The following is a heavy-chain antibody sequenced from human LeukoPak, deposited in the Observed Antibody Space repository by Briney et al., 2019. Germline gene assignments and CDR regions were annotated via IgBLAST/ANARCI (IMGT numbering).Heavy chain of an antibody. J-gene: IGHJ5*02. CDR1: GYTFTGYY. CDR3: AADRHGSGSYH. V-gene: IGHV1-2*02. D-gene: IGHD3-10*01. CDR2: INPNSGGT. Sequence: ASVKVSCKASGYTFTGYYMHWVRQAPGQGLEWMGWINPNSGGTNYAQKFQERVTITRDMSTSTAYMELSSLRSEDTAVYYCAADRHGSGSYHWGQGTLVTVSS.